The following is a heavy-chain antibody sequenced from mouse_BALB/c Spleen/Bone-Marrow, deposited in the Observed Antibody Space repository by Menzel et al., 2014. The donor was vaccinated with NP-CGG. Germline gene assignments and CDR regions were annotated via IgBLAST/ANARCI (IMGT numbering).Heavy chain of an antibody. J-gene: IGHJ4*01. V-gene: IGHV5-9-4*01. Sequence: EVQLVESGGGLVKPGGSLKLSCAASGFTFSSYAMSWVRPSPGKRLEWVAEISSGGNYTYYPDTVTGRFTISRDNAKNILYLEMSSLRSDDTAMYYCVRAYGSSYAMDYWGQGTSVTVSS. D-gene: IGHD1-1*01. CDR1: GFTFSSYA. CDR2: ISSGGNYT. CDR3: VRAYGSSYAMDY.